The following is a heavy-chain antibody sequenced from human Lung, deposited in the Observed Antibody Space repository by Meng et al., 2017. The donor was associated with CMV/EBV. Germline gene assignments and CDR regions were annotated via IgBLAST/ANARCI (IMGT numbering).Heavy chain of an antibody. Sequence: GQLRTAGPPLVKASEPLSPPCAVSGAPITNHNWWAWVRQPPGKGLEWIGKIPHRGSSAYNPSLKSRVSMSIDKSKNQFSLKLTSVTAADTAVYHCLRRSGGSVWGQGTLVTVSS. V-gene: IGHV4-4*02. CDR1: GAPITNHNW. J-gene: IGHJ1*01. CDR2: IPHRGSS. D-gene: IGHD3-10*01. CDR3: LRRSGGSV.